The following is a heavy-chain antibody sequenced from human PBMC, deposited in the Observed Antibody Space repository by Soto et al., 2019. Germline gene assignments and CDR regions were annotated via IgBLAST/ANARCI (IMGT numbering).Heavy chain of an antibody. CDR3: ARDSRPVITSFGVQDY. D-gene: IGHD3-3*01. Sequence: QVQLVESGGGVVQPGRSLRLSCAASGFTFSSYAMHWVRQAPGKGLEWVAVISYDGSNKYYADSVKGRFTISRDNSKNTLYLQMNSLRAEDTAVYYCARDSRPVITSFGVQDYWGQGTLVTVSS. V-gene: IGHV3-30-3*01. CDR1: GFTFSSYA. CDR2: ISYDGSNK. J-gene: IGHJ4*02.